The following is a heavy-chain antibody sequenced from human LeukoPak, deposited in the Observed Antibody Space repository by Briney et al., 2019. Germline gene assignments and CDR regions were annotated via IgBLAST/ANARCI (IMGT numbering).Heavy chain of an antibody. CDR2: IYHSGIT. CDR3: ARDPPPTRITMVRGGNFDL. J-gene: IGHJ2*01. Sequence: PSGTLSLTCAVSGGSISSSNWWSWVRQPPGKGLEWIGEIYHSGITNYNPSLKSRVTISVDKSKNQFSLKLSSVTAADTAVYYCARDPPPTRITMVRGGNFDLWGRGTLVTVSS. D-gene: IGHD3-10*01. V-gene: IGHV4-4*02. CDR1: GGSISSSNW.